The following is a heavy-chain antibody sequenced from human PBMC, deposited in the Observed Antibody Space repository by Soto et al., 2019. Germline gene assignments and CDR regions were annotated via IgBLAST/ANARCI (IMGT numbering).Heavy chain of an antibody. CDR1: GGSISSYY. V-gene: IGHV4-59*01. Sequence: SETLSLTCTVSGGSISSYYWSWIRQPPGKGLEWIGYIYYSGSNNYNPSLKSRVTISVDTSKNQFSLKLSSVTAADTAVYYCARELLGVRGAPNGMDVWGQGTTVTVSS. J-gene: IGHJ6*02. D-gene: IGHD3-10*01. CDR3: ARELLGVRGAPNGMDV. CDR2: IYYSGSN.